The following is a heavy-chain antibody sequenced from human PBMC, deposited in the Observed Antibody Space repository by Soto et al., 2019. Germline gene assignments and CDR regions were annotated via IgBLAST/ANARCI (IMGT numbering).Heavy chain of an antibody. J-gene: IGHJ4*02. CDR2: ISSGGTTI. D-gene: IGHD2-15*01. CDR3: ARNFYCSGDSCPWGY. CDR1: GFTFSSYS. V-gene: IGHV3-48*01. Sequence: EVQLVESGGGLVQPGGSLRLSCAASGFTFSSYSMNWVRQAPGKGLEWISYISSGGTTIYFADSVKGRFTISRDNAKNSLYLQMNSLRAEDTAVYYCARNFYCSGDSCPWGYWGQGTLVTVSS.